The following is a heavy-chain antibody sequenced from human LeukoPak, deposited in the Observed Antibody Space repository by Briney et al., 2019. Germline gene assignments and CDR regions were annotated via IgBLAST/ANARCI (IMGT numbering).Heavy chain of an antibody. V-gene: IGHV4-38-2*02. D-gene: IGHD1-7*01. CDR1: GYSISSGYY. J-gene: IGHJ5*02. Sequence: SETLSLTCTVSGYSISSGYYWGWIRQPPGKGLEWIGSIYHSGSTYYNPSLKSRVTMSLDTSKNHFSLKLRSVTAADTAVCYCARDSGTTGEVKFDPWGQGTLVTVSS. CDR3: ARDSGTTGEVKFDP. CDR2: IYHSGST.